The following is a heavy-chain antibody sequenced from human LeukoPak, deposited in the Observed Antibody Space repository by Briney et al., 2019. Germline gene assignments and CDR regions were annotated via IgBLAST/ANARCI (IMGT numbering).Heavy chain of an antibody. V-gene: IGHV4-59*01. CDR1: GGSISSYY. Sequence: SETLSLTCTVSGGSISSYYWSWIRQPPGKGLEWIGYIYYSGSTNYNPSLKSRVTISVDTSKNQFSLKLSSVTAADTAVYYCARDYPHHYYAKYNWFDPWGQGTLVTVSS. D-gene: IGHD3-22*01. J-gene: IGHJ5*02. CDR2: IYYSGST. CDR3: ARDYPHHYYAKYNWFDP.